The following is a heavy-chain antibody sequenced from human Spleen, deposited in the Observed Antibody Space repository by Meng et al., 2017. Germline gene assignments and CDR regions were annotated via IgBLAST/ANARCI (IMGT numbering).Heavy chain of an antibody. CDR1: GYTFTAYY. J-gene: IGHJ4*02. CDR2: INPDTGDT. CDR3: ARDENISLGKLFGDY. D-gene: IGHD2-21*01. Sequence: ASVKVSCKPSGYTFTAYYIHWVRQAPGQGLGWMGHINPDTGDTLYAQKFQGRVSMTGDTSISTAYVELSGLRSDDTAVYYCARDENISLGKLFGDYWGQGTLVTVSS. V-gene: IGHV1-2*06.